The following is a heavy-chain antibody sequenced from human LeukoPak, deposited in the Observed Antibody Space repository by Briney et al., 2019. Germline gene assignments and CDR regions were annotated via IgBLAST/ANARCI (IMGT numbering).Heavy chain of an antibody. CDR2: ISSSETT. V-gene: IGHV3-69-1*01. CDR1: GFVFNDYY. CDR3: ARDWGYDFWSGYTFDP. D-gene: IGHD3-3*01. Sequence: PGGSLRLSCAASGFVFNDYYMSWIRQAPGKGLEWLSYISSSETTSYADSVKGRFSISRDNAKNSLYLHVNSLRAEDTAVYYCARDWGYDFWSGYTFDPWGQGTLVTVSS. J-gene: IGHJ5*02.